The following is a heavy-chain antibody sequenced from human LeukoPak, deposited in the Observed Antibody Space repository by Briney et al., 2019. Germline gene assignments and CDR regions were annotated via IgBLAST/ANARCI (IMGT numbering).Heavy chain of an antibody. V-gene: IGHV3-30*02. J-gene: IGHJ5*02. CDR1: GFTFSSYG. CDR3: AKDWGWFGELASWFDP. CDR2: IRYDGSNK. D-gene: IGHD3-10*01. Sequence: PGGSLRLSCAASGFTFSSYGMHWVRQAPGKGLEWVAFIRYDGSNKYYADSVKGRFTISRDNSKSTLYLQMNSLRAEDTAVYYCAKDWGWFGELASWFDPWGQGTLVTVSS.